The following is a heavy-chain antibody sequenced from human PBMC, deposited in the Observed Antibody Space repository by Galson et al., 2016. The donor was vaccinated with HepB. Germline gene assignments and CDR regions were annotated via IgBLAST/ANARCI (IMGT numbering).Heavy chain of an antibody. V-gene: IGHV2-5*02. CDR2: IYWDDTQ. CDR1: GFSITSSAVA. D-gene: IGHD1-1*01. J-gene: IGHJ4*02. CDR3: AHAHWRDLSLFDY. Sequence: PALVKPTQTLSLTCTLSGFSITSSAVAVGWIRQPPGKALEWLALIYWDDTQRYSPSLRSRLPISKDTSKNQVALTMTNMDPVDTATYYCAHAHWRDLSLFDYWGQGIPVTVSS.